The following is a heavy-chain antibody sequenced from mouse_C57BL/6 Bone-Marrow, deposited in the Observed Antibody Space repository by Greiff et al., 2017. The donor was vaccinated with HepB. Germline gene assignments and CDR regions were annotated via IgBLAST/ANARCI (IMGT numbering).Heavy chain of an antibody. V-gene: IGHV1-82*01. CDR1: GYAFSSSW. Sequence: VKLQESGPELVKPGASVKISCKASGYAFSSSWMNWVKQRPGKGLEWIGRIYPGDGDTNYNGKFKGKATLTADKSSSTAYMQLSSLTSEDSAVYFCARGLGPYYFDYWGQGTTLTVSS. D-gene: IGHD3-3*01. J-gene: IGHJ2*01. CDR3: ARGLGPYYFDY. CDR2: IYPGDGDT.